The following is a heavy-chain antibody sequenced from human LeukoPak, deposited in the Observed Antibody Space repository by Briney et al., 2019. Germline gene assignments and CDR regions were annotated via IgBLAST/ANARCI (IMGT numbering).Heavy chain of an antibody. J-gene: IGHJ6*02. D-gene: IGHD3-16*01. CDR1: AFIFSGHW. V-gene: IGHV3-48*01. Sequence: GGSLRLSCEGSAFIFSGHWMNWVRQAPGKGLEWVSYNSRSSSTIYYADSVKGRFTISRDNAKNSLYLQMSNLRAEDTAVYFCARGGGLDVWGQGATVTVSS. CDR3: ARGGGLDV. CDR2: NSRSSSTI.